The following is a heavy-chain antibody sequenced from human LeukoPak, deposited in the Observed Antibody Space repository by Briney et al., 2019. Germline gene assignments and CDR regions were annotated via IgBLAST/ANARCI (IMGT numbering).Heavy chain of an antibody. D-gene: IGHD3-3*01. CDR1: GGSISSYY. CDR3: ARGSGYCDY. J-gene: IGHJ4*02. CDR2: IYYSGSI. V-gene: IGHV4-59*01. Sequence: SETLSLTCTVSGGSISSYYWSWIRQPPGKGLEWIGYIYYSGSINYNPSLKSRVTISVDTSKNQFSLKLSSVTAADTAVYYCARGSGYCDYWGQGTLVTVSS.